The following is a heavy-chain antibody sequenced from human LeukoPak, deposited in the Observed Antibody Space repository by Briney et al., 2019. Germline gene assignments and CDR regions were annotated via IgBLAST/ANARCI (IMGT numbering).Heavy chain of an antibody. CDR3: ARGLVTMVRGVIITRFDY. V-gene: IGHV3-21*01. CDR1: GFTFSSYS. D-gene: IGHD3-10*01. J-gene: IGHJ4*02. CDR2: ISSSSSYI. Sequence: GGSLRLSCAASGFTFSSYSMNWVRQAPGKGLEWVSSISSSSSYIYYADSVKGRFTISRDNAKNSLYLQMNSLRAEDTAVYYCARGLVTMVRGVIITRFDYWGQGTLVTVSS.